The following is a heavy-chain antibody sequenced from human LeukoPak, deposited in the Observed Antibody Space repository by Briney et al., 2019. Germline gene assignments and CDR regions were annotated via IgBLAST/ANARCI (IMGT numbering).Heavy chain of an antibody. CDR2: IFPSGSS. CDR1: GASISSDY. Sequence: SETLSLTCTVSGASISSDYWSWIRQTPGKALEYIGCIFPSGSSNYNPSLKSRAAILVDTSKNQFSLKLPSGTAADTAVYFCARGRRDGYNFYWYFDLWGRGTLVTVSS. CDR3: ARGRRDGYNFYWYFDL. J-gene: IGHJ2*01. D-gene: IGHD5-24*01. V-gene: IGHV4-4*09.